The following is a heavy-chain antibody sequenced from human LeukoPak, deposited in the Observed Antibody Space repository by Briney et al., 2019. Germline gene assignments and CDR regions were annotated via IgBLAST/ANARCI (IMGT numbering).Heavy chain of an antibody. D-gene: IGHD6-19*01. Sequence: GGSLRLSCAASGFTFSSYWMTWVRQAPGKGLEWVANIKHNGDELNYVDSVEDRFTISRDNAKNSLYLHMTSLRAEDTAVYYCAKDQSSGWYIFDYWGQGTLVTVSS. CDR1: GFTFSSYW. CDR2: IKHNGDEL. V-gene: IGHV3-7*03. J-gene: IGHJ4*02. CDR3: AKDQSSGWYIFDY.